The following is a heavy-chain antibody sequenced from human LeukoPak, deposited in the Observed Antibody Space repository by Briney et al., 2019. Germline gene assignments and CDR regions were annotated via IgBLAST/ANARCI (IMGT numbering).Heavy chain of an antibody. D-gene: IGHD5-24*01. J-gene: IGHJ4*02. V-gene: IGHV3-21*01. Sequence: KAGGSPRLSCAASEFTFSSYSMNWVRQAPGKGLEWVSSIRSSSRHIYYADSVKGRFTISRDNAKNSLYLQMNSLRAEDTAVYYCARGIRLQRGEDYFDYWGQGTLVTVSS. CDR1: EFTFSSYS. CDR2: IRSSSRHI. CDR3: ARGIRLQRGEDYFDY.